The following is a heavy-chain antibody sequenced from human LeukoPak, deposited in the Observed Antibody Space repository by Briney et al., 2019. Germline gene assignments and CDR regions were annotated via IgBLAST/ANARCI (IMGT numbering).Heavy chain of an antibody. Sequence: GASVKVSCKASGYTFTSYGISWVRQAPGQGLEWMGWISAYNGNTNYAQKLQGRVTMTTDTSTSTAYMELRSLRSDDTAVYYCVRDLGGTFEWLPHFDYWGQGTLVTVSS. CDR2: ISAYNGNT. V-gene: IGHV1-18*01. CDR3: VRDLGGTFEWLPHFDY. J-gene: IGHJ4*02. D-gene: IGHD3-3*01. CDR1: GYTFTSYG.